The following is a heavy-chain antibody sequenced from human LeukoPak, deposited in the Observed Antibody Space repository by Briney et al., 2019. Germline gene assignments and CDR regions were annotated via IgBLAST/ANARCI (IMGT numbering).Heavy chain of an antibody. CDR3: VRDSLSITKTAAGDTFDI. V-gene: IGHV1-69*13. Sequence: SVKVSCKASGYTFTSYDINWVRQATGQGLEWMGGIIPIFATANHAEKFQGRVTITADQSTSTAYMELSSLRSEDTAVYYCVRDSLSITKTAAGDTFDIWGQGTMVTVSS. J-gene: IGHJ3*02. CDR1: GYTFTSYD. D-gene: IGHD1-20*01. CDR2: IIPIFATA.